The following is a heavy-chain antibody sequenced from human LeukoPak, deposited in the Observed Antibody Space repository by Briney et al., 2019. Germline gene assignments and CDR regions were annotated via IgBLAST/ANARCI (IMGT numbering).Heavy chain of an antibody. CDR3: TRNYRGSFHYFDY. D-gene: IGHD1-26*01. CDR2: IRSKTYGGTT. CDR1: GFTFSSYS. Sequence: PGGSLRLSCAASGFTFSSYSMNWVRQAPGKGLEWVGFIRSKTYGGTTEYAASVKGRFTISRDDSKSIAYLQMSSLKTGDTAVYYCTRNYRGSFHYFDYWGQGTLVTVSS. V-gene: IGHV3-49*04. J-gene: IGHJ4*02.